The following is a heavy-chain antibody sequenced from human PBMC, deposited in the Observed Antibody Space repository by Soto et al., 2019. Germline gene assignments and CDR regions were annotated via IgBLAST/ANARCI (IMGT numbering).Heavy chain of an antibody. CDR2: INPSGGST. CDR1: GYTFTSYY. D-gene: IGHD3-22*01. Sequence: GASVKVSCKASGYTFTSYYMHWVRQAPGQGLEWMGIINPSGGSTSYAQKFQGRVTMTRDTSTSTVYMELSSLRSEDTAVYYCARAHKDNYYDNSGYSPYFDYWGQGTLVTVSS. CDR3: ARAHKDNYYDNSGYSPYFDY. J-gene: IGHJ4*02. V-gene: IGHV1-46*01.